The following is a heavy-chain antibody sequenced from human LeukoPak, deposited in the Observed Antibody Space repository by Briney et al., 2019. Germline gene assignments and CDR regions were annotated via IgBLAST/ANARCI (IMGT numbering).Heavy chain of an antibody. J-gene: IGHJ4*02. CDR1: GYSISSGYY. CDR2: IYHSGSI. V-gene: IGHV4-38-2*01. CDR3: ARCERAAQPPFDY. Sequence: SETLSLTCAVSGYSISSGYYWGWIRQPPGKGLEWIGSIYHSGSIYYNPSLKSRVTISVDTSKNQFSLKLSSVTAADTAVYYCARCERAAQPPFDYWGQGTLVTVSS. D-gene: IGHD6-13*01.